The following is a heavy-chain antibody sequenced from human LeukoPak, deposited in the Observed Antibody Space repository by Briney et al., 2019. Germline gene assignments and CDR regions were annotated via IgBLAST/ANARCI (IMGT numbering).Heavy chain of an antibody. CDR2: INPNSGGT. J-gene: IGHJ4*02. Sequence: ASVKVTCKASGYTFTGYYMHWVRQAPGQGLEWMGWINPNSGGTNYAQKVQGRVTMTRDTSISTAYMELSRLRSDDTAVYYCARGSGIYEFDYWGQGTLVTVSS. D-gene: IGHD1-26*01. CDR1: GYTFTGYY. CDR3: ARGSGIYEFDY. V-gene: IGHV1-2*02.